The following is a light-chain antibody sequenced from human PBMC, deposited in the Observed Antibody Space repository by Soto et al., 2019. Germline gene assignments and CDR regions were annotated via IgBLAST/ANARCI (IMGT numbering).Light chain of an antibody. J-gene: IGKJ4*01. CDR3: QQLNSYPFT. CDR1: QGISSY. Sequence: IQLTQSPSSLSASVGDRFTITCRASQGISSYLAWYQQKPGKAPKLLIYAASTLQSGVPSRFSGSGSGTDFTLTISSLQPEDFATNYCQQLNSYPFTFGGGTKVEIK. V-gene: IGKV1-9*01. CDR2: AAS.